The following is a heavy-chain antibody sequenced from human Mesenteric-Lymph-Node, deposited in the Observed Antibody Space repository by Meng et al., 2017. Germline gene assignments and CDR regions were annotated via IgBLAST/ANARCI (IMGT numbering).Heavy chain of an antibody. CDR1: GFTFNKYS. V-gene: IGHV3-21*01. J-gene: IGHJ3*01. CDR2: ISSSSEYI. CDR3: VWFGETDDPFDL. D-gene: IGHD3-10*01. Sequence: GESLKISCAASGFTFNKYSMDWVRQAPGMGLEWVSSISSSSEYIYYADSVRGRFTISRDNAKNSLYLQMNGLSAKDTAVYYCVWFGETDDPFDLWGQGTLVTVSS.